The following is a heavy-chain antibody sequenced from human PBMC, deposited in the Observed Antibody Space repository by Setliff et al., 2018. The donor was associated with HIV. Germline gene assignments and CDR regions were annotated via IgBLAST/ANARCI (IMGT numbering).Heavy chain of an antibody. Sequence: ASVKVSCKASGYTLSEYYMHWVQQAPGKGLEWMGRIDPEDGETLYAEKFRGRVTMTADMSTNTAYLELGSLRSEDTAVYYCATFLFRDSTDPYYRPPGDFPLYYFDYWVPETLLVTVSS. V-gene: IGHV1-69-2*01. CDR2: IDPEDGET. J-gene: IGHJ4*03. CDR1: GYTLSEYY. D-gene: IGHD3-10*01. CDR3: ATFLFRDSTDPYYRPPGDFPLYYFDY.